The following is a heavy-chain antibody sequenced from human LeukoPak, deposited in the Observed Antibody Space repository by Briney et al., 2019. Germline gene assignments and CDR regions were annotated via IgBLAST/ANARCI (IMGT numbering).Heavy chain of an antibody. V-gene: IGHV4-34*01. CDR1: GGSFSGYY. J-gene: IGHJ4*02. Sequence: PSETLSLTCAVYGGSFSGYYWSWIRQPPGKGLEWIGEINHSGSTNYNPSLKSRVTISVDTSKNQFSLKLSSVTAADTAVYYCARGRRQRGYSYGFYYFDYWGQGTLVTVSS. CDR2: INHSGST. D-gene: IGHD5-18*01. CDR3: ARGRRQRGYSYGFYYFDY.